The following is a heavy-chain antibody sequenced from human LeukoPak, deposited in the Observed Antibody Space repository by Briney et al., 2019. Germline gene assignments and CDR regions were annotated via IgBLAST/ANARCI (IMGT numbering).Heavy chain of an antibody. CDR3: ARGYYYGSGSYNRTTHFDY. CDR2: IYYSGST. Sequence: SETLSLTCTVSGDSISRYYWNWIRQSPGKGLEWIGYIYYSGSTNYNPSLQSRVTISVDTSKNQFSLKLSSVTAADTAVYYCARGYYYGSGSYNRTTHFDYWGQGTLVTVSS. CDR1: GDSISRYY. J-gene: IGHJ4*02. D-gene: IGHD3-10*01. V-gene: IGHV4-59*12.